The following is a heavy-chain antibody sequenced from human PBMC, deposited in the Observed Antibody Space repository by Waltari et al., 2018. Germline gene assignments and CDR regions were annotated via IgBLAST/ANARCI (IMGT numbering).Heavy chain of an antibody. D-gene: IGHD2-8*02. J-gene: IGHJ4*02. V-gene: IGHV4-39*07. CDR1: GGSSRSSRYS. Sequence: QLQLQESGPGLVKPSETLSLTCTVTGGSSRSSRYSWGWICQPPGKGLEWIGSIYYRGSNYYHPARNSRVTISVDTAKNQFSLKLSSVTASDTSVYYCARDGECTGGVCYTSRWGQGTLVTVSS. CDR2: IYYRGSN. CDR3: ARDGECTGGVCYTSR.